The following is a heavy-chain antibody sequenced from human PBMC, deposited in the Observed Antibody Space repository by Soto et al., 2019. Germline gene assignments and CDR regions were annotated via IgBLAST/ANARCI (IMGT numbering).Heavy chain of an antibody. J-gene: IGHJ4*02. CDR3: ASSSGNNYGVGTNYYFYY. CDR2: IIPIFGTA. V-gene: IGHV1-69*06. CDR1: GGTFSTYS. Sequence: QVQLVQSGAEVKKPGSSVKVSCKTSGGTFSTYSIVWVRQAPGEGLEWMGGIIPIFGTANYAHKFQDRVTITADKSTNPAFMELRSMKSEDTSMYYCASSSGNNYGVGTNYYFYYWGQGTRVTVSS. D-gene: IGHD1-26*01.